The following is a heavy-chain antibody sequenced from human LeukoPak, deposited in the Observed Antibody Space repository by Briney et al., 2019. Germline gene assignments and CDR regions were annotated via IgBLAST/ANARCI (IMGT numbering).Heavy chain of an antibody. CDR1: GYTFTSYD. V-gene: IGHV1-8*01. CDR3: GRGRGNGRPENYFDY. J-gene: IGHJ4*02. D-gene: IGHD2-8*01. CDR2: MNPNSGNT. Sequence: ASVKVSCKASGYTFTSYDINWVRQATGQGLEWMGWMNPNSGNTGYAQKFQGSVTMTRNTSISTAYMELSSLRSEDTAVYYCGRGRGNGRPENYFDYWGQGTLVTVSS.